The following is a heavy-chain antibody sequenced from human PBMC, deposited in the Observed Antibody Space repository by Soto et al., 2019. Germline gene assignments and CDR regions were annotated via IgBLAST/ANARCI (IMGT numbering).Heavy chain of an antibody. CDR1: GYTFTGYY. Sequence: ASVKVSCKASGYTFTGYYMHWVRQAPGQGLEWMGWINPNSGGTNYAQKFQGWVTMTRDTSISTAYMELSRLRSDDTAVYYCARELFGGSSWTHYYYYYYMDVWGKGTTVTVSS. CDR2: INPNSGGT. D-gene: IGHD6-13*01. J-gene: IGHJ6*03. V-gene: IGHV1-2*04. CDR3: ARELFGGSSWTHYYYYYYMDV.